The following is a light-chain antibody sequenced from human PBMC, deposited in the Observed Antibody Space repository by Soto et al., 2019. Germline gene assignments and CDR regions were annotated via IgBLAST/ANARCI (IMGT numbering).Light chain of an antibody. V-gene: IGKV1-39*01. CDR3: HSRA. CDR2: GAS. J-gene: IGKJ5*01. Sequence: DIQVTQSPSSVSASVGDRATITCRASQSISIYLNWYQLKPGKAPNLLMYGASYLKSGVPTRFSGSGSETEFALTISRLQPDDFATYFCHSRAFGQGTRLEIK. CDR1: QSISIY.